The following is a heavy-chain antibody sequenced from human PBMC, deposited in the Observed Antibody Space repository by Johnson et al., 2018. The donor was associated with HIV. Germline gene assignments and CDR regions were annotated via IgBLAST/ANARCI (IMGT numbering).Heavy chain of an antibody. Sequence: QMLLVESGGGVVQPGRSLRLSCAASGFTYSTYGMYWVRQAPGKGLEWVALIRYDGYYTKYADSVKGRFTISRDNSKNMLFLQMSSLRAEDTAVYYCAKDLEGHDVFDIWGQGTAVTVSS. D-gene: IGHD3-3*01. CDR1: GFTYSTYG. CDR2: IRYDGYYT. V-gene: IGHV3-33*06. J-gene: IGHJ3*02. CDR3: AKDLEGHDVFDI.